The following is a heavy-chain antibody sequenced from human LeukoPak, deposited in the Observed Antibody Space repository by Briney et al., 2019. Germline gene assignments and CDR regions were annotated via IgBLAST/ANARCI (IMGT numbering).Heavy chain of an antibody. CDR2: IWYDGTNK. J-gene: IGHJ4*02. V-gene: IGHV3-33*01. D-gene: IGHD3-22*01. CDR1: GFTFSSYG. Sequence: GGSLRLSCAASGFTFSSYGMHWVRQAPGKGLEWVAVIWYDGTNKYYADSVKGRFTISRDNSKNTLFLQMNSLRAEDTTVYYCARAAYDSSGYLTLWGQGTLVTVSS. CDR3: ARAAYDSSGYLTL.